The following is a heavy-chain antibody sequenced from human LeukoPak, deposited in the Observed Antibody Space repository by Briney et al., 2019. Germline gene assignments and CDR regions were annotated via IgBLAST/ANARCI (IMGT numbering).Heavy chain of an antibody. CDR2: INHNGNVN. CDR3: ARVEDSHLAPFDY. V-gene: IGHV3-7*03. D-gene: IGHD1-1*01. CDR1: GFTFSSYW. Sequence: GGSLRLSCAASGFTFSSYWMNWARQAPGKGLEWVASINHNGNVNYYVDSVKGRFTISRDNAKNSLYLQMSNLRAEDTAVYFCARVEDSHLAPFDYWGQGTLVTVSS. J-gene: IGHJ4*02.